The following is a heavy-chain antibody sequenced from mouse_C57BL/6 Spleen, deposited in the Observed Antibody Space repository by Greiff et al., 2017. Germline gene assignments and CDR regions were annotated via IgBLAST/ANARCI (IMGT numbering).Heavy chain of an antibody. CDR2: IDPEDGDT. D-gene: IGHD1-1*01. CDR3: TRRSTVVAKDAMDY. J-gene: IGHJ4*01. V-gene: IGHV14-1*01. CDR1: GFNIKDYY. Sequence: EVQGVESGAELVRPGASVKLSCTASGFNIKDYYMHWVKQRPEQGLEWIGRIDPEDGDTEYAPKFQGKATMTAETSSNTAYLQLGSLTSEDTAVYYCTRRSTVVAKDAMDYWGQGTSVTVSS.